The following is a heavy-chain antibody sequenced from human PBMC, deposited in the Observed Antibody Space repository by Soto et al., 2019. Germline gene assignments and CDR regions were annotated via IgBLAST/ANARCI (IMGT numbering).Heavy chain of an antibody. J-gene: IGHJ6*02. CDR2: ISSNGGST. D-gene: IGHD1-1*01. V-gene: IGHV3-64D*08. Sequence: GGSLRLSCSASGFTFSSYAMHWVRQAPGKGLEYVSAISSNGGSTYYADSVKGRFTISRDNFKNTLYLQMSSLRAEDTAVYYCVNEGYNGYYYYGMDVWGQGTTVTVSS. CDR3: VNEGYNGYYYYGMDV. CDR1: GFTFSSYA.